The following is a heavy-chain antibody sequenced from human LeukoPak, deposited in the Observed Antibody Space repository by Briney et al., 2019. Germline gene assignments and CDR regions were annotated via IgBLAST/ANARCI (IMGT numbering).Heavy chain of an antibody. D-gene: IGHD1-26*01. Sequence: GGSLRLSCAASGFTFTTYWMHWVRQAPGKGLVWVSHINSDGSITGYADSVKGRFTISRDNAKNTLYLQMNSLRAEDTAIYYCAKDRTVGASYWYFDLWGRGTLVTVSS. CDR3: AKDRTVGASYWYFDL. V-gene: IGHV3-74*01. CDR2: INSDGSIT. CDR1: GFTFTTYW. J-gene: IGHJ2*01.